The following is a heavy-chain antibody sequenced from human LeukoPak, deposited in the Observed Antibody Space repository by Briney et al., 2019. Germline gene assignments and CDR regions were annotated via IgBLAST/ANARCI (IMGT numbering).Heavy chain of an antibody. V-gene: IGHV4-4*02. Sequence: SETLSLTCAVSGGSISSSNWWSWVRQPPGKGLEWIGEIYHSGSANYNPSLKSRVTISVDKSKNQFSLKLSSVTAADTAVYYCARDQAVPAASYYYGMDVWGQGTTVTVSS. CDR2: IYHSGSA. CDR1: GGSISSSNW. CDR3: ARDQAVPAASYYYGMDV. D-gene: IGHD2-2*01. J-gene: IGHJ6*02.